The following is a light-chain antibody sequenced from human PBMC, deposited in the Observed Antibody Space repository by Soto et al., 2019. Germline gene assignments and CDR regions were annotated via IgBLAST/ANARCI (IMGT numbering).Light chain of an antibody. CDR1: SSDIGAYYY. V-gene: IGLV2-14*01. CDR2: EVN. Sequence: QSVLTQPASLSGSPGQSITISCTGTSSDIGAYYYVSWFQQHPGKAPKLMISEVNNRPSGVSNRFSGSKSGNTAYLTISGIQVEDEAEYFCLSFTTTSTHVFAKGTKVTVL. CDR3: LSFTTTSTHV. J-gene: IGLJ1*01.